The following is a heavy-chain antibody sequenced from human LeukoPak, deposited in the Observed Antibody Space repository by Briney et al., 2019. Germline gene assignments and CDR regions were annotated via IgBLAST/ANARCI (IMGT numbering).Heavy chain of an antibody. CDR3: ARDPELYSSSRSVFDY. Sequence: ASVKVSCKASGYTFTSYYMHWVRQAPGQGLEGMGIINPSGGSTSYAQKFQGRVTMTSDTSTSTVYMELSSLRCEDTAVYYRARDPELYSSSRSVFDYWGQGTLVTVSS. V-gene: IGHV1-46*01. D-gene: IGHD6-13*01. J-gene: IGHJ4*02. CDR2: INPSGGST. CDR1: GYTFTSYY.